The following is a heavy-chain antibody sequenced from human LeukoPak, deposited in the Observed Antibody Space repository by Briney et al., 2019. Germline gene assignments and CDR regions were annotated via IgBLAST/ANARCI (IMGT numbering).Heavy chain of an antibody. J-gene: IGHJ5*02. CDR1: GFTFSSYG. CDR2: ISYDGSNK. D-gene: IGHD2-2*01. Sequence: GRSLRLSCAASGFTFSSYGMHWVRQAPGKGLEWVAVISYDGSNKYYADSVKGRFTISRDNSKNTLYLQMNSLRAEDTAVYYCAKLGIVVVPAANNNWFDPWGQGTLVTVSS. V-gene: IGHV3-30*18. CDR3: AKLGIVVVPAANNNWFDP.